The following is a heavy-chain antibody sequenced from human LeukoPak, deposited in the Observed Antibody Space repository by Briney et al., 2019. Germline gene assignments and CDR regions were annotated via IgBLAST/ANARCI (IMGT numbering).Heavy chain of an antibody. Sequence: QPGGSLRLSCAASGFTFSSYEMNWVRQAPGKGLEWLSYISGTGYTIFYADSVKGRFTISRDNAKTSLYLEMNSLRAEDTALYYCARQMTTVTSFDYWGQGTPVTVSS. CDR1: GFTFSSYE. D-gene: IGHD4-17*01. CDR2: ISGTGYTI. V-gene: IGHV3-48*03. CDR3: ARQMTTVTSFDY. J-gene: IGHJ4*02.